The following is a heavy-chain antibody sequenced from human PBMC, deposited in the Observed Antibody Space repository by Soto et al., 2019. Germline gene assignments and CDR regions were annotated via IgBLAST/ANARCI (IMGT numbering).Heavy chain of an antibody. CDR3: ARHGATYHPIDGMGV. CDR2: IHPGESDT. D-gene: IGHD2-2*01. Sequence: HGESLKISCKSYGYSFTTYWIAWVRQMPGKGLEWMGSIHPGESDTRYSPSFQGQVTISADSSITTAYLQWSSLKASDTAMYYCARHGATYHPIDGMGVWGQGTTVTVS. CDR1: GYSFTTYW. J-gene: IGHJ6*02. V-gene: IGHV5-51*01.